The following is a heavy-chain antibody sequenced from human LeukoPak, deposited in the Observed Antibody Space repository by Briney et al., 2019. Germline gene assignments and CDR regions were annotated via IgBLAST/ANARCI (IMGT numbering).Heavy chain of an antibody. D-gene: IGHD3-9*01. Sequence: GASVKVSCKAAGYSFVSYYMHWVRQAPGQGLEWMAIINPSGGGTTYAQKFQGRVTVTMDTSTRTVYMDLSSLRSDDTAVYYCARGGRLPGYSAPVGDYWGQGTLVTVSS. J-gene: IGHJ4*02. CDR1: GYSFVSYY. CDR3: ARGGRLPGYSAPVGDY. CDR2: INPSGGGT. V-gene: IGHV1-46*01.